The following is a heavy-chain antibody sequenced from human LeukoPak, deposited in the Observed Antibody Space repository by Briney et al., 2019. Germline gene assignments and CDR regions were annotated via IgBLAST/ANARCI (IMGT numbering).Heavy chain of an antibody. CDR3: ARSWYSSGWYTFDY. V-gene: IGHV1-2*02. D-gene: IGHD6-19*01. Sequence: ASVKVSCKASGYTFTGYYMHWARQAPGQGLEWMGWINPNSGGTNYAQKFQGRVTMTRDTSISTAYMELSRLRSDDTAVYYCARSWYSSGWYTFDYWGQGTLVTVSS. J-gene: IGHJ4*02. CDR2: INPNSGGT. CDR1: GYTFTGYY.